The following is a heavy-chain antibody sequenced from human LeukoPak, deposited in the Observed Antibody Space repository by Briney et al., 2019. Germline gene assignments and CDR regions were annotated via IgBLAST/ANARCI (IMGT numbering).Heavy chain of an antibody. J-gene: IGHJ4*02. CDR3: ATILHYYDSSGYYY. V-gene: IGHV1-18*01. CDR2: ISAYNGNT. Sequence: GASVTVSCKASGYTFTSYGISWVRQAPGQGLAWMGWISAYNGNTNYAQKLQGRVTMTTDTSTSTAYMELRSLRSDDTAVYYCATILHYYDSSGYYYWGQGTLVTVSS. CDR1: GYTFTSYG. D-gene: IGHD3-22*01.